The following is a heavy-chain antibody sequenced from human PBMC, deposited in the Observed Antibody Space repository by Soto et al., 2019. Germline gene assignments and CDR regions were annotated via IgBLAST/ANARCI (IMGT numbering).Heavy chain of an antibody. CDR1: GGTFSTYP. Sequence: VQLVQSGAEVRMPGSSVKVSCKASGGTFSTYPINWVRQAPGQGLEWMGGIIPLFGTTNYAQKFKGRVTITADESTSTAYMELSNLRAEDAAVYYCARGATHGSSWYFWFDPWGQGTLVTVSS. J-gene: IGHJ5*02. CDR2: IIPLFGTT. D-gene: IGHD6-13*01. V-gene: IGHV1-69*01. CDR3: ARGATHGSSWYFWFDP.